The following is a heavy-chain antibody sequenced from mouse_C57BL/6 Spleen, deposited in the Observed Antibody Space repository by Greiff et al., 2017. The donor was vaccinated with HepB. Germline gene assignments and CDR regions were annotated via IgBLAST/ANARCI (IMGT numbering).Heavy chain of an antibody. Sequence: EVKLMESEGGLVQPGSSMKLSCTASGFTFSDYYMAWVRQVPEKGLEWVANINYDGSSTYYLDSLKSRFIISRDNAKNILYLQMSSLKSEDTATYYCARDGVAHWYFDVWGTGTTVTVSS. V-gene: IGHV5-16*01. J-gene: IGHJ1*03. CDR1: GFTFSDYY. CDR2: INYDGSST. D-gene: IGHD1-1*02. CDR3: ARDGVAHWYFDV.